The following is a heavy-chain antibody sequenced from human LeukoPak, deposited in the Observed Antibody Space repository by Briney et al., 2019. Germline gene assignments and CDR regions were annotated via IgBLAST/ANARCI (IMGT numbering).Heavy chain of an antibody. J-gene: IGHJ4*02. D-gene: IGHD3-22*01. V-gene: IGHV2-70*18. CDR2: IDWDDDK. CDR1: GGSISSYYW. CDR3: ARISGYDSSGYSADY. Sequence: TLSLTCTVSGGSISSYYWSWIRQPPGKALEWLALIDWDDDKYYSTSLKTRLTISKDTSKNQVVLTMTNMDPVDTATYYCARISGYDSSGYSADYWGQGTLVTVSS.